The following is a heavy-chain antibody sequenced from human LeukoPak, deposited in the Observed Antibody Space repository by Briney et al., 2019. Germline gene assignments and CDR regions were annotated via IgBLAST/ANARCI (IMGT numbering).Heavy chain of an antibody. CDR3: ARARGYSSSSDYYYYMDV. Sequence: GTGGSLRLSCAASGFTFDDYGMSWVRQAPGKGLEWVSGINWNGGSTGYADSVKGRFTISRDNAKNSLYLQMNSLRAEDTALYYCARARGYSSSSDYYYYMDVWGKGTTVTVSS. J-gene: IGHJ6*03. V-gene: IGHV3-20*04. CDR2: INWNGGST. D-gene: IGHD6-6*01. CDR1: GFTFDDYG.